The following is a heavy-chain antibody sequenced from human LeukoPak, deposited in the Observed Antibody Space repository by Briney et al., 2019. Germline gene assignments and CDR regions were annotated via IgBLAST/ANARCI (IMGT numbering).Heavy chain of an antibody. CDR2: ISYDGSNK. Sequence: GGSLRLSCAASGFTFSSYAMHWARQAPGKGLEWVAVISYDGSNKYYADSVKGRFTISRDNSKNTLYLQMNSLRAEDTAVYYCARVSSGLDYWGQGTLVTVSS. J-gene: IGHJ4*02. V-gene: IGHV3-30*04. CDR3: ARVSSGLDY. D-gene: IGHD3-22*01. CDR1: GFTFSSYA.